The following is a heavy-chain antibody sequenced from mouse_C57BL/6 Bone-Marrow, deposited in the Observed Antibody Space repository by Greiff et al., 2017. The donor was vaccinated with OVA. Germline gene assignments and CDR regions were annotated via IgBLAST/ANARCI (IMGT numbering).Heavy chain of an antibody. V-gene: IGHV1-55*01. J-gene: IGHJ4*01. CDR1: GYTFTSYW. D-gene: IGHD1-1*01. CDR3: ARPYGSRAMDY. CDR2: IYPGSGST. Sequence: QVQLQQPGAELVKPGASVQMSCKASGYTFTSYWITWVKQRPGQGLEWIGDIYPGSGSTTYNEKFKSKATLTVDTSSSTPYMQLSSLTSEDSAVYYCARPYGSRAMDYWGQGTSVTVSS.